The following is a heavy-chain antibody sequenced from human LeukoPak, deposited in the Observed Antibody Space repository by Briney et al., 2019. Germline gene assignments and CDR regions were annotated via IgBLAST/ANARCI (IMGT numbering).Heavy chain of an antibody. D-gene: IGHD2-2*01. CDR3: ARASPPRYCSSTSCYHLVRHAFDI. J-gene: IGHJ3*02. CDR1: GGSISSGSYY. Sequence: SQTLSLTCTVSGGSISSGSYYWSWIRQPAGKGLEWIGRIYTSGSTNYNPSLKSRVTISVDTSKNQFSLKLSSVTAPDTAVYYCARASPPRYCSSTSCYHLVRHAFDIWGQGTMVTVSS. V-gene: IGHV4-61*02. CDR2: IYTSGST.